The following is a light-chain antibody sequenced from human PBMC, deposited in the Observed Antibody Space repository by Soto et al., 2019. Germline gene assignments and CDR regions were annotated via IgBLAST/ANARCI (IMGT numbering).Light chain of an antibody. V-gene: IGKV3-15*01. CDR2: GAS. J-gene: IGKJ4*01. CDR3: QQYNDWPPLT. Sequence: EIVMTQSPDTLSVSPGERATLSCRASQSIINNLAWYQQKPSQAPRLLIYGASIRATGFPARFSGSGSGTEFTLTISSLQSEDFAVYYCQQYNDWPPLTFGGGTKVEIK. CDR1: QSIINN.